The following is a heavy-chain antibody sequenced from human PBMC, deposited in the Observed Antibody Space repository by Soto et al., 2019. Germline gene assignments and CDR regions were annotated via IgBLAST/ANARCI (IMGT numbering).Heavy chain of an antibody. D-gene: IGHD3-10*01. J-gene: IGHJ6*02. CDR1: GGSISSYY. CDR3: ARGGKLLWFGELSGGYYYYGMDV. Sequence: PSETLSLTCTVSGGSISSYYWSWIRQPAGKGLEWIGRIYTSGSTNYNPSLKSRVTMSVDTSKNQFSLKLSSVTAADTAVYYCARGGKLLWFGELSGGYYYYGMDVWGQGTTVTVSS. V-gene: IGHV4-4*07. CDR2: IYTSGST.